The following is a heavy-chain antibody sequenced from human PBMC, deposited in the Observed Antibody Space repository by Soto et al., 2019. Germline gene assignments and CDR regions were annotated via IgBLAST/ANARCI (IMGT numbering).Heavy chain of an antibody. Sequence: QVQLEQSGGEVKQPGSSVRVSCKTSGGTFSTYAINWVRQAPGQGLEWMGAIIPRFGTADYSQKFQGRVTITADESTSTAYMELSSLRFDDTAVYFCASPKGTYSSGYYYFDFWGQGTLVTVSS. D-gene: IGHD6-19*01. CDR1: GGTFSTYA. J-gene: IGHJ4*02. CDR3: ASPKGTYSSGYYYFDF. CDR2: IIPRFGTA. V-gene: IGHV1-69*01.